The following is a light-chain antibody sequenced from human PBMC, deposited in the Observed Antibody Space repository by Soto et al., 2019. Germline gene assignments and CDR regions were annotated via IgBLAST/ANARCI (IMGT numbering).Light chain of an antibody. CDR1: SGHNSYA. J-gene: IGLJ2*01. CDR3: QTWDTGIRV. CDR2: LNSDGSH. V-gene: IGLV4-69*01. Sequence: QSVLTQSPSASASLGASVKLTCTLSSGHNSYAIAWHQQQAGKGPRYLMKLNSDGSHSKGDGIPDRFSGSSSGAERYLTISSLQSEDEADYYCQTWDTGIRVFGGGTKLTVL.